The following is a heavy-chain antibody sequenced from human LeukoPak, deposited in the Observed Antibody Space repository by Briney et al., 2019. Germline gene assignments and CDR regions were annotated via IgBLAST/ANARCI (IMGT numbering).Heavy chain of an antibody. V-gene: IGHV3-30*18. Sequence: PGGSLRLSCAASGFTFSSYGMHWVRQAPGKGLEWVAVISYDGSNKYYADSVKGRFTISRDNSKNTLYLQMNSLRAEDTAVYYCAKAPSTRIAAADFYYYYYGMDVWGQGTTATVSS. CDR3: AKAPSTRIAAADFYYYYYGMDV. J-gene: IGHJ6*02. CDR2: ISYDGSNK. D-gene: IGHD6-13*01. CDR1: GFTFSSYG.